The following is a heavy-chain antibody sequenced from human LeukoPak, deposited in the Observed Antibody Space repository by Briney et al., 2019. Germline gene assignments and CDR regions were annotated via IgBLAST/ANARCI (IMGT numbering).Heavy chain of an antibody. CDR3: AKGVPTSSGWDIWYFDL. Sequence: PGGSLRLSCAASGFTFSSYAMSWVRQAPGKGLEWVSGINGIATSTYYADSVKGRFTISRDSSKNTLYLQMNSLRAEDTALYYCAKGVPTSSGWDIWYFDLWGRGTLVTVSS. V-gene: IGHV3-23*01. CDR2: INGIATST. J-gene: IGHJ2*01. CDR1: GFTFSSYA. D-gene: IGHD6-19*01.